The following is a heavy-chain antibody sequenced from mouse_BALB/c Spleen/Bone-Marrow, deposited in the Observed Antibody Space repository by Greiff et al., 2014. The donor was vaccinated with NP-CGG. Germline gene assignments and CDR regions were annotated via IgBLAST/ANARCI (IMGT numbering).Heavy chain of an antibody. Sequence: EVKLVESGGGLVQPGGSRKLSCAASGFTFSRFGMHWVRQAPEKGLEWVAYISSGSSSIYYSDTVRGRFTISRDNPMDTLFLQMTSLRSEDTAMYYCARGDCWGQGTILTVSS. J-gene: IGHJ2*01. CDR3: ARGDC. V-gene: IGHV5-17*02. CDR2: ISSGSSSI. CDR1: GFTFSRFG.